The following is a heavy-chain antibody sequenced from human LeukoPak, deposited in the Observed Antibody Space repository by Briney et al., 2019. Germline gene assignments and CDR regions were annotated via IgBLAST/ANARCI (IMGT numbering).Heavy chain of an antibody. D-gene: IGHD3-10*01. CDR1: GYTFTSYG. CDR2: ISAYNGNT. CDR3: ARDFRLTVRGVILDY. Sequence: GASVKVSCKASGYTFTSYGISWVRQAPGQGLEWMGWISAYNGNTNYAQKLQGRVTMTTDTSTSTAYTELRSLRSDDTAVYYCARDFRLTVRGVILDYWGQGTLVTVSS. V-gene: IGHV1-18*01. J-gene: IGHJ4*02.